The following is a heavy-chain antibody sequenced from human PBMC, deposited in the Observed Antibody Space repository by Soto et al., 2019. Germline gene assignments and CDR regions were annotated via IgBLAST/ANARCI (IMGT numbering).Heavy chain of an antibody. CDR2: ISHSGST. CDR1: GGSFINNF. V-gene: IGHV4-34*01. J-gene: IGHJ4*02. CDR3: ARRAGFKYLVPPVPLYYFDY. D-gene: IGHD2-2*01. Sequence: SETLSLTCAVYGGSFINNFWSWIRQPPGKGLEWIGEISHSGSTSYNPSLESRVTISVDTSKNQFSLRLSSVTAADTAVYYCARRAGFKYLVPPVPLYYFDYWGQGTLVTVSS.